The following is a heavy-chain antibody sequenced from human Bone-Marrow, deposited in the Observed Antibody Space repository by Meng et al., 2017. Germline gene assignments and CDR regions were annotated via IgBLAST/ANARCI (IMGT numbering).Heavy chain of an antibody. CDR3: ASWIYSCGWQ. CDR1: GGSISSIDW. J-gene: IGHJ4*02. CDR2: IYHGGDT. Sequence: QVQLQESGPGLVKPSGTLSLTCVVSGGSISSIDWWSWVRQPPGKGLEWIGEIYHGGDTNYNPSLKSRVTIAIDKSKNRFSLKLSSVTAADTAVYYCASWIYSCGWQWGQGALVTVSS. D-gene: IGHD6-19*01. V-gene: IGHV4/OR15-8*02.